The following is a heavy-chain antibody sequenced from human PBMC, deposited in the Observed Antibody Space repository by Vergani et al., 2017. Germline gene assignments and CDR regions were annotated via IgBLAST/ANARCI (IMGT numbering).Heavy chain of an antibody. J-gene: IGHJ3*02. CDR3: WGGDDLRGWGSWGAFDI. CDR2: IYYSGST. V-gene: IGHV4-31*03. D-gene: IGHD3-16*01. CDR1: GGSISSGGYY. Sequence: QVQLQESGPGLVKPSQTLSLTCTVSGGSISSGGYYWSWIRQHPGKGLEWIGYIYYSGSTYYNPSLKSRVTISVDTSKNQFSLKLSSVAAADTAVDYCWGGDDLRGWGSWGAFDIWGQGTMVTVSS.